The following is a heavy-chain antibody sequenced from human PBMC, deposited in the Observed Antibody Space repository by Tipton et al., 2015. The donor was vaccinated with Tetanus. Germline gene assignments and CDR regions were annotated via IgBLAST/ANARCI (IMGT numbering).Heavy chain of an antibody. Sequence: LRLSCTVFGGSVSSGSYYWAWIRQPPGKGLQWIGYMYYSGTTHYNPSLKSRVTISIDRSKNQLSLKLTSVTAADTAVYYCARATSTGPAYNWFDPWGQGTLVTVSS. V-gene: IGHV4-30-2*01. J-gene: IGHJ5*02. CDR2: MYYSGTT. D-gene: IGHD2-8*02. CDR3: ARATSTGPAYNWFDP. CDR1: GGSVSSGSYY.